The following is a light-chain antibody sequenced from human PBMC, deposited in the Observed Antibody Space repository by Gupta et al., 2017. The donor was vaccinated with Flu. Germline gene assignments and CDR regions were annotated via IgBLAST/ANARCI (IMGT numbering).Light chain of an antibody. CDR3: QQYDDTPPA. V-gene: IGKV4-1*01. CDR1: QSVLYSSNNKNY. CDR2: WAT. J-gene: IGKJ3*01. Sequence: DIVMTQSPDSLAASLGERATINCKSSQSVLYSSNNKNYLAWYQQKPGQPPKLLISWATTRESGVPDRFSGSGSGTDFTLTINGLQAEDVAVYYCQQYDDTPPAFGHGTTVNIK.